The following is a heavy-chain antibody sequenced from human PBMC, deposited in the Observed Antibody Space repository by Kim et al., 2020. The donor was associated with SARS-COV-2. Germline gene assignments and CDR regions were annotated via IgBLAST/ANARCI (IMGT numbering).Heavy chain of an antibody. CDR2: ISGSGGST. V-gene: IGHV3-23*01. Sequence: GGSLRLSCAASGFTFSSYAMSWVRQAPGKGLEWVSAISGSGGSTYYADSVKGRFTISRDNSKNTLYLQMNSLRAEDTAVYYCAKDAWVTIFGLVTDYPFDYWGQGTLVTVSS. D-gene: IGHD3-3*01. CDR1: GFTFSSYA. CDR3: AKDAWVTIFGLVTDYPFDY. J-gene: IGHJ4*02.